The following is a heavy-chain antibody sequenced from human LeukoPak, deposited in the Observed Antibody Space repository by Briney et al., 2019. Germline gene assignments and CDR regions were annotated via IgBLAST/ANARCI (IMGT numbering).Heavy chain of an antibody. V-gene: IGHV1-46*01. CDR3: ARDLVLVEYQLLYGHVGRFDP. CDR2: INPSGGST. D-gene: IGHD2-2*02. Sequence: ASVTVSCKASGYTFTSYYMHWVRQAPGQGLEWMGIINPSGGSTSYAQKFQGRVTMTRDTSTSTVHMELSSLRSEDTAVYYCARDLVLVEYQLLYGHVGRFDPWGQGTLVTVSS. CDR1: GYTFTSYY. J-gene: IGHJ5*02.